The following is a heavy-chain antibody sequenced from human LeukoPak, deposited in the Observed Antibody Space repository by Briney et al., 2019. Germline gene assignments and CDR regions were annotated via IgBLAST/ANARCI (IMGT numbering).Heavy chain of an antibody. Sequence: GGSLRLSCAASGFAFSSYGMNWVRQAPGKGLEWVSGISASGGRTYYADSVKGRFTISRDNSKNTMYLQINSLRAEDTAVYYCARDQGSSGYTHDPWGQGTLVTVSS. V-gene: IGHV3-23*01. CDR1: GFAFSSYG. J-gene: IGHJ5*02. CDR2: ISASGGRT. D-gene: IGHD6-19*01. CDR3: ARDQGSSGYTHDP.